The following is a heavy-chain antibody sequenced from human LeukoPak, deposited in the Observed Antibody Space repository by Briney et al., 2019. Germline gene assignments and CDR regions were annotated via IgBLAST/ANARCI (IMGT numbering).Heavy chain of an antibody. CDR1: GFTFSSYG. D-gene: IGHD5-12*01. J-gene: IGHJ6*04. Sequence: GRSLRLSCAASGFTFSSYGMHWVRQAPGKGLEWVAVISYDGSNKYYADSVKGRFTTSRDNSKNTLYLQMNSLRAEDTAVYYCAGYSGYDHAPPYYGMDVWGKGTTVTVSS. V-gene: IGHV3-30*03. CDR3: AGYSGYDHAPPYYGMDV. CDR2: ISYDGSNK.